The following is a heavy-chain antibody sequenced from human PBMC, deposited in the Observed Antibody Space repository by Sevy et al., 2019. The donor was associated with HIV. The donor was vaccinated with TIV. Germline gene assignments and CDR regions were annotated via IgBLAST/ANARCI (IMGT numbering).Heavy chain of an antibody. V-gene: IGHV1-69*13. CDR3: ARVLRLHLGELRRTYNWFDP. J-gene: IGHJ5*02. Sequence: ASVKVSCKASGGTFSSYAISWVRQAPGQGLEWMGGIIPIFGTANYAQKFQGRVTITADESTSTAYMELSSLRSEDTAVYYCARVLRLHLGELRRTYNWFDPWGQGTLVTVSS. D-gene: IGHD3-16*01. CDR1: GGTFSSYA. CDR2: IIPIFGTA.